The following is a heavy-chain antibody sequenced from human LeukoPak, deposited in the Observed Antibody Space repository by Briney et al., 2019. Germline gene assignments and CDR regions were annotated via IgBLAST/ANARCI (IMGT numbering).Heavy chain of an antibody. CDR2: IIPIFGTA. J-gene: IGHJ5*02. CDR3: ARDQAGEQPWFDP. D-gene: IGHD1/OR15-1a*01. V-gene: IGHV1-69*06. Sequence: ASVKVSCKASGGTFSSYAISWVRRAPGQGLEWMGGIIPIFGTANYALKFQGRVTITADKSTSTAYMELSSLRSEDTAVYYCARDQAGEQPWFDPWGQGTLVTVSS. CDR1: GGTFSSYA.